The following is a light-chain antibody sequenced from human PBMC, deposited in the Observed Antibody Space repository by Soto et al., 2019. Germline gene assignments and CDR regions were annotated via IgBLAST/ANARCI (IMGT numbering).Light chain of an antibody. CDR1: QSVSSNN. J-gene: IGKJ1*01. V-gene: IGKV3-20*01. CDR2: GAS. Sequence: EIVLTQSPGTLSLSPGERATLSCRASQSVSSNNLAWYQQRPGQAPRLLIYGASSRATGIPDRFSGSGSGTDFTLTISRLEPEDFAVYYCQQYGSSPQTFGQGTKVDIK. CDR3: QQYGSSPQT.